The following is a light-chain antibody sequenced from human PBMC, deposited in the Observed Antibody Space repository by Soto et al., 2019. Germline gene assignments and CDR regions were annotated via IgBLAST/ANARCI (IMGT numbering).Light chain of an antibody. Sequence: DITITQSLATLSAFDGDSVTITFRASQTITRWMAWYQQKPGKAPKLLIYDASTLESGVPSRFSGSGSGTEFTLTISSLQPDDLATYYCQHYNSYSEAFGQRT. CDR2: DAS. CDR1: QTITRW. J-gene: IGKJ1*01. CDR3: QHYNSYSEA. V-gene: IGKV1-5*01.